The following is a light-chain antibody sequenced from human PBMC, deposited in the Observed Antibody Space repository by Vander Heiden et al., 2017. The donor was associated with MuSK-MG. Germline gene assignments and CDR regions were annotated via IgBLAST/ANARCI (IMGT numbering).Light chain of an antibody. CDR3: QLYNNWPPCS. CDR2: GAS. V-gene: IGKV3-15*01. J-gene: IGKJ2*04. Sequence: DTVMMQSPATLSVSPGGRAALSCRASQSVSSNLAWYQQKPGQAPRLLVYGASTRATSIPARFSGSGSGTEFTLTISSRQSEDFAVYYCQLYNNWPPCSFGQGTNLEIK. CDR1: QSVSSN.